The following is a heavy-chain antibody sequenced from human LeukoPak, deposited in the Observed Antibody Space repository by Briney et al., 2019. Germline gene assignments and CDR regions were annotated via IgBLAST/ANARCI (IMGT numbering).Heavy chain of an antibody. Sequence: KTGGSLRLSCAASGFTFSDYYMSWIRQAPGKGLEWVSYISGSGSTIYYADSVKGRFTISRDNAKNSLYLQMNSLRAEDTAVYYCARVIAAAGSHFDYWGQGTLVTVSS. J-gene: IGHJ4*02. D-gene: IGHD6-13*01. CDR2: ISGSGSTI. V-gene: IGHV3-11*01. CDR3: ARVIAAAGSHFDY. CDR1: GFTFSDYY.